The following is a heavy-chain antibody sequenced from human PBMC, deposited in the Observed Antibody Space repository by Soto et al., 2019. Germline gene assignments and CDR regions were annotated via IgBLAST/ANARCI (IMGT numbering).Heavy chain of an antibody. Sequence: EVQLLESGGGLVQPGGSLRLSCAASGFTFSSYAMSWVRQAPGKGLEWVSAISGSGGSTYYADSVKGRFTISRDNSKNTLYLQMNSLRAEDTAVYYCAKGRYDYIWGSYRYDRHYYYYYMDVWGKGTMVTVSS. CDR1: GFTFSSYA. V-gene: IGHV3-23*01. CDR3: AKGRYDYIWGSYRYDRHYYYYYMDV. J-gene: IGHJ6*03. D-gene: IGHD3-16*02. CDR2: ISGSGGST.